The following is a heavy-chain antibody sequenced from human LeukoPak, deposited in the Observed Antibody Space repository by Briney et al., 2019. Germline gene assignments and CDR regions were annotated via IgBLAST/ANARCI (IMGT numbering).Heavy chain of an antibody. D-gene: IGHD2-21*02. CDR2: IYYSGST. CDR3: ARGGNVVVTEGYFDY. CDR1: GGSISSYY. Sequence: SETLSLTCTVSGGSISSYYWSWIRQPPGKGLEWIGYIYYSGSTNYNPSLKSRVTISGDTSKNQFSLKLSSVTAADTAVYYCARGGNVVVTEGYFDYWGQGTLVTVSS. V-gene: IGHV4-59*01. J-gene: IGHJ4*02.